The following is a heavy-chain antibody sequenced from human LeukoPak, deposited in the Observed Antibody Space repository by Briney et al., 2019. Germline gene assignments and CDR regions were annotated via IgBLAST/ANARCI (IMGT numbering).Heavy chain of an antibody. CDR3: AREWIAAAEDY. CDR1: GYTFTSYY. CDR2: INPSGGST. Sequence: ASVKVSCKASGYTFTSYYMHWVRQAPGQGLEWMGIINPSGGSTSYAQKFQGRVTITRDTSTSTVYMELSSLRSEDTAVYYCAREWIAAAEDYWGQGTLVTVSS. J-gene: IGHJ4*02. V-gene: IGHV1-46*03. D-gene: IGHD6-13*01.